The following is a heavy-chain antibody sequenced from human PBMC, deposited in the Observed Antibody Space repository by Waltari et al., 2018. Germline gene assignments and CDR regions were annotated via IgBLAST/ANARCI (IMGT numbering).Heavy chain of an antibody. CDR1: GGSFSGYY. CDR2: INHIGST. J-gene: IGHJ4*01. V-gene: IGHV4-34*01. D-gene: IGHD6-6*01. Sequence: QVKLQQWGAGLLKLSETLYITCAVYGGSFSGYYWSWIRQPPGKGLEWMGEINHIGSTNYNPSLNSRVTLSVDTSKNQFSLKLGSVTASYSAVYYCARGISARRGEDYWGHGTLVTVSS. CDR3: ARGISARRGEDY.